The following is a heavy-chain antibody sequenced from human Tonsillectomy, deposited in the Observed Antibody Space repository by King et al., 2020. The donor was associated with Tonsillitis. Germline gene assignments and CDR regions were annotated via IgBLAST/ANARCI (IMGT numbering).Heavy chain of an antibody. D-gene: IGHD4-23*01. J-gene: IGHJ4*02. CDR2: ISESGGIT. Sequence: VQLVESGGGLVQPGGSLRLSCAASGCTFSNYAMSWVRQAPGEGLEWVSVISESGGITYYAYSVRGRFTISRDNSKNTLYLQQNSLRAEDTAVYYCAKDGEVVTMAFDYWGQGTLVTVSS. CDR1: GCTFSNYA. V-gene: IGHV3-23*04. CDR3: AKDGEVVTMAFDY.